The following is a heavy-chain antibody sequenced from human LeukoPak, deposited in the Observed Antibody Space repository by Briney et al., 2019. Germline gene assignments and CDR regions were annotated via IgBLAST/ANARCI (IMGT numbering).Heavy chain of an antibody. Sequence: GGSLRLSCAASGFTFSSYSMNWVRQAPGKGLEWVSYISSSSDTIRYADSVKGRFTISRDNAKNSLYLQMNSLRAEDTAVYYCARDHNWNFDYWGQGTLVTVSS. D-gene: IGHD1-20*01. CDR2: ISSSSDTI. J-gene: IGHJ4*02. CDR1: GFTFSSYS. CDR3: ARDHNWNFDY. V-gene: IGHV3-48*01.